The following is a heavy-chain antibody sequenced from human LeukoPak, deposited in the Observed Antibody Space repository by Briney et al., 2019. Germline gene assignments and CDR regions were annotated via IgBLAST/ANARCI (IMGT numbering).Heavy chain of an antibody. Sequence: GGSLRLSCAASGFTFSSYAMSWVRQAPGKGLEWVSAISGSGGSTYYADSVKGRFTISRDNSKNTLYLQMNSLRAEDTAVYYCAKGSDLYYSSSWYDDYWGQGTLVTVSS. V-gene: IGHV3-23*01. J-gene: IGHJ4*02. CDR3: AKGSDLYYSSSWYDDY. CDR2: ISGSGGST. CDR1: GFTFSSYA. D-gene: IGHD6-13*01.